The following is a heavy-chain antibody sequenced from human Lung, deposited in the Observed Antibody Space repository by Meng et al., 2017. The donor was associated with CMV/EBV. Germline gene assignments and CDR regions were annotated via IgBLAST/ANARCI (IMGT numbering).Heavy chain of an antibody. CDR2: INPNSGGT. CDR3: ARDGGGLYYFDY. V-gene: IGHV1-2*02. Sequence: ASVKVSCKASGYTFTGYYMHWVRQAPGQGLEWMGWINPNSGGTNYAQKFQGRVTMTRDTSISTAYMELGRLRSDDTAVYYCARDGGGLYYFDYWGQGTLVTVSS. J-gene: IGHJ4*02. CDR1: GYTFTGYY. D-gene: IGHD2-15*01.